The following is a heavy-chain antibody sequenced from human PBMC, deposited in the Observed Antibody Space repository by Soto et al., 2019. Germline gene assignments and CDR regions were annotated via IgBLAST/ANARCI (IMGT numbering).Heavy chain of an antibody. V-gene: IGHV3-30*18. CDR2: ISYDGSNK. Sequence: GGSLRLSCAASGFTFSSYVMHGVRQAPGKGLEWVAVISYDGSNKYYADSVKGRFTISRDNSKNTLYLQMNSLRAEDTAVYYCAKVLELENDYWGQGTLVTVSS. CDR3: AKVLELENDY. J-gene: IGHJ4*02. CDR1: GFTFSSYV. D-gene: IGHD3-10*01.